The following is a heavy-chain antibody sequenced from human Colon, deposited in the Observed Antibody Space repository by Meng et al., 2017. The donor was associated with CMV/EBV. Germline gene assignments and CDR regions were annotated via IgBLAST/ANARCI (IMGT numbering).Heavy chain of an antibody. J-gene: IGHJ4*02. CDR3: VRQRYQSSNGAKDY. Sequence: GGSLRLPCQASGYTFTAYWIGWVRQMPGKGLEWMGIIYPGDSETRYTSSFQGQVTMSADKSISTAYLQWNTLKASDSAMYYCVRQRYQSSNGAKDYWGQGTQVTVSS. CDR2: IYPGDSET. D-gene: IGHD2-15*01. V-gene: IGHV5-51*01. CDR1: GYTFTAYW.